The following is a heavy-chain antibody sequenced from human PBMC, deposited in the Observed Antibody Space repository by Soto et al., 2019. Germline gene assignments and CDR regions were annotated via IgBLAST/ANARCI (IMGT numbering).Heavy chain of an antibody. CDR3: ARALRFDP. CDR2: INHSGST. V-gene: IGHV4-34*01. Sequence: SETLSLTCAVYGGSFSNYYWTWIRQPPGKGLEWIGEINHSGSTEYNPALKSRVTMSTDTSKSQFSLRLSSVTAADTAVYYCARALRFDPWGQGTPVTVSS. J-gene: IGHJ5*02. CDR1: GGSFSNYY. D-gene: IGHD5-12*01.